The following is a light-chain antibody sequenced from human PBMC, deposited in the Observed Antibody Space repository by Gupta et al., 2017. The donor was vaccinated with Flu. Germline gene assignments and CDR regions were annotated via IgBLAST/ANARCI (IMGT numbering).Light chain of an antibody. V-gene: IGKV3-15*01. J-gene: IGKJ5*01. CDR3: QQEGHCPLT. Sequence: PAFLSSSPGDTATLSCRARHSLGGRLAWYQQRPGQAPRLLIFGSSTRATGVPARFSGSGSGTEFTLTISSLQPEDFGIYHCQQEGHCPLTFGQGTLLEIK. CDR1: HSLGGR. CDR2: GSS.